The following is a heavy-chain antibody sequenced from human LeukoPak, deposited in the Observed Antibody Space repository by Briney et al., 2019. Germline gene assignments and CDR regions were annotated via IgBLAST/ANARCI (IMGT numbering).Heavy chain of an antibody. J-gene: IGHJ4*02. CDR2: ISNSDNST. V-gene: IGHV3-21*01. CDR1: GFTFSSYS. CDR3: ARSDYDFWSGSLHPYYFDY. Sequence: PGGSLRLSCAASGFTFSSYSMTWVRQAPGKGLEWVSTISNSDNSTYYADSVKGRFTISRDNAKNSLYLQMNSLRAEDTAVYYCARSDYDFWSGSLHPYYFDYWGQGTLVTVSS. D-gene: IGHD3-3*01.